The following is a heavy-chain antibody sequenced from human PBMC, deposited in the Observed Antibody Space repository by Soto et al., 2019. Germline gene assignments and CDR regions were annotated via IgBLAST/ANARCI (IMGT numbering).Heavy chain of an antibody. CDR1: GVTIITYY. Sequence: SETLSLTCAVSGVTIITYYWSWIRQPPGKGLEWIGYNYHSGTTNYNPSLKSRVTISVDTSKNQFSLRLTSVTAANTAIYYCVREAYIGYGHAIDHWGQGTLVTVSS. V-gene: IGHV4-59*01. J-gene: IGHJ4*02. D-gene: IGHD5-12*01. CDR3: VREAYIGYGHAIDH. CDR2: NYHSGTT.